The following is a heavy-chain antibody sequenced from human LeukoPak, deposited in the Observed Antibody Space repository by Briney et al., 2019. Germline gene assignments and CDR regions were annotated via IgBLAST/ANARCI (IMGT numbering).Heavy chain of an antibody. D-gene: IGHD6-13*01. CDR2: IYHSGST. V-gene: IGHV4-30-2*01. CDR1: GGSISSGGDY. Sequence: SETLSLTCTVSGGSISSGGDYWSWIRQPPGKGLEWIGYIYHSGSTYYNPSLKSRVTISVDRSKNQFSLKLSSVTAADTAVYYCARDQQLGLWAFDIWGQGTMVTVSS. CDR3: ARDQQLGLWAFDI. J-gene: IGHJ3*02.